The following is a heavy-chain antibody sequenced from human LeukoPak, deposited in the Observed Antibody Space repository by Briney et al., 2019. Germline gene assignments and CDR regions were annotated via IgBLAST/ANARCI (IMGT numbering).Heavy chain of an antibody. CDR1: GFTFSSYG. CDR2: IWSNGCTK. Sequence: GGSLRLSCAASGFTFSSYGMHWVRQAPGKGLEWVAVIWSNGCTKYYADSAKGRFTISGVNSKNTLYLQMNSLRAEDTAVYYCARGQPPSYYDMDVWGQGTTVTVSS. CDR3: ARGQPPSYYDMDV. J-gene: IGHJ6*02. D-gene: IGHD6-13*01. V-gene: IGHV3-33*01.